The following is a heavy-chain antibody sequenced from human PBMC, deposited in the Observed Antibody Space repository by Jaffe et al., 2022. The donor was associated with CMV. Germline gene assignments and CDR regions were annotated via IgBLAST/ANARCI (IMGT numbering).Heavy chain of an antibody. CDR2: ISSSSSTI. CDR1: GFTFSSYS. Sequence: EVQLVESGGGLVQPGGSLRLSCAASGFTFSSYSMNWVRQAPGKGLEWVSYISSSSSTIYYADSVKGRFTISRDNAKNSLYLQMNSLRDEDTAVYYCARELRDSHGGISSGWYKYYYYGMDVWGQGTTVTVSS. D-gene: IGHD6-19*01. J-gene: IGHJ6*02. CDR3: ARELRDSHGGISSGWYKYYYYGMDV. V-gene: IGHV3-48*02.